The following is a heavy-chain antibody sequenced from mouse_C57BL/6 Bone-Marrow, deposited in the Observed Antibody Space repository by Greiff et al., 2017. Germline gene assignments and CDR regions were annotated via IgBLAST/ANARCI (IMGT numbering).Heavy chain of an antibody. V-gene: IGHV5-6*01. D-gene: IGHD2-3*01. J-gene: IGHJ1*03. CDR2: ISSGGSYT. CDR1: GFTFSSYG. Sequence: EVHLVESGGDLVKPGGSLKLSCAASGFTFSSYGMSWVRQTPDKRLEWVATISSGGSYTYYPDSVKGRFTISRDNAKNTLYLQMSSLKSEDTAMYYCARQDGYYEDWYFDVWGTGTTVTVSS. CDR3: ARQDGYYEDWYFDV.